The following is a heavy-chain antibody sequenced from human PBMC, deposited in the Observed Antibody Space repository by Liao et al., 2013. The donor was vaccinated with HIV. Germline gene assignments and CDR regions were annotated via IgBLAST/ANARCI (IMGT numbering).Heavy chain of an antibody. J-gene: IGHJ4*02. CDR2: IYTSGST. V-gene: IGHV4-61*02. D-gene: IGHD3-22*01. CDR1: GGSISSGSYY. CDR3: ARDRPTYYYDSSTYHFDY. Sequence: QVQLQESGPGLVKPSQTLSLTCTVSGGSISSGSYYWSWIRQPAGKGLEWIGRIYTSGSTNYNPSLKSRVTISVDTSKNQFSLKLNSVTAADTAVYYCARDRPTYYYDSSTYHFDYWGRGNPYGHRLL.